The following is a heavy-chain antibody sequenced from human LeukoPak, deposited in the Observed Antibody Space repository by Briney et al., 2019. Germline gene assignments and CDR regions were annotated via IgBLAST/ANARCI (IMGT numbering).Heavy chain of an antibody. D-gene: IGHD3-3*01. Sequence: PGGSLRLSCAASGFTLDDYAMHWVRQAPGKGLEWGSGISWNSGSIGYADSVKGRFTISRNNAKNSMYLQMNSLRAEDTALYYCAKDIFGVVGYYFDYWGQGTLVTVSS. CDR1: GFTLDDYA. CDR2: ISWNSGSI. V-gene: IGHV3-9*01. J-gene: IGHJ4*02. CDR3: AKDIFGVVGYYFDY.